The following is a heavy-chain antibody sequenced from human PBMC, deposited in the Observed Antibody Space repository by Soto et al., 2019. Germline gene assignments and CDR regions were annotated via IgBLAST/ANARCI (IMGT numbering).Heavy chain of an antibody. J-gene: IGHJ5*02. Sequence: EVHLLESGGGFVQPGGSLRLSCAASGFSFRQYAMIWVRQAPGKGLGWVSAITATGTHYADSVKGRFTISRDSSKSTLYLDINNLRVEDTAVYYCAKGMVPDQWGQGTLITVSS. CDR2: ITATGT. D-gene: IGHD6-13*01. CDR1: GFSFRQYA. V-gene: IGHV3-23*01. CDR3: AKGMVPDQ.